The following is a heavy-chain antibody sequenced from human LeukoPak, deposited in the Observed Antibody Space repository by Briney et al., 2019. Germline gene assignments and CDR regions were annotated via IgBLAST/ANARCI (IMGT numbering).Heavy chain of an antibody. V-gene: IGHV3-48*01. CDR1: GFTFSTFH. Sequence: GGSLRLSCTASGFTFSTFHMDWVRQAPGKGLEWVSYINYHSQPTYYADSVKGRFTISRDNAKSSLYLQLNDLRAEDTAVYYCVRRQYYYGSGSYYNQYYYYGMDVWGQGTTVTVSS. D-gene: IGHD3-10*01. CDR3: VRRQYYYGSGSYYNQYYYYGMDV. CDR2: INYHSQPT. J-gene: IGHJ6*02.